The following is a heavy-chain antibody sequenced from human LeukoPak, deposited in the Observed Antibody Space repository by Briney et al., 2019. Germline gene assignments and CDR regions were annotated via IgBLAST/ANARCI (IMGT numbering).Heavy chain of an antibody. D-gene: IGHD3-22*01. CDR1: GGSISSSSYY. CDR3: ARVFYYDSSGYYRGGPLKAHFDY. J-gene: IGHJ4*02. Sequence: SSETLSLTCTVSGGSISSSSYYGGWIRRPPGRGLEWIGGIYYRGSTYYNPSLKSRVTISVDTSKNQFSLKLSSVTAADTAVYYCARVFYYDSSGYYRGGPLKAHFDYWGQGTLVTVSS. V-gene: IGHV4-39*07. CDR2: IYYRGST.